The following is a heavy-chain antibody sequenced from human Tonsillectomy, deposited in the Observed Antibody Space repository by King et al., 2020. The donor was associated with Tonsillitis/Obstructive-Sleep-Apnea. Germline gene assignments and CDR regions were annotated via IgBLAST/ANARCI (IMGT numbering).Heavy chain of an antibody. V-gene: IGHV3-23*04. CDR1: GFTFSSYA. Sequence: VQLVQSGGGLVQPGGSLRLSCADSGFTFSSYAMSWVRQAPGKGLEWVSAISGSGGSTNYADSVKGRFTISRDNFKNTLDLQMNSLRAEDTAVYYCAKDLTTTGYYGMDLWGQGTTVTVSS. CDR2: ISGSGGST. D-gene: IGHD1-1*01. CDR3: AKDLTTTGYYGMDL. J-gene: IGHJ6*02.